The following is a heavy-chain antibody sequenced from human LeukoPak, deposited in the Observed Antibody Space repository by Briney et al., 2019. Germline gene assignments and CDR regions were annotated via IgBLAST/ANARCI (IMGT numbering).Heavy chain of an antibody. CDR1: GFTFSSCS. Sequence: GGSLRLSCAASGFTFSSCSMHWVRQSPGKGLEWVSSISSSSSYIYYTDSLKGRFTISRDNAKKSLYLQMNSLRAEDTAVYFCAREGLYNYGYVYGYWGQGTLVTVSS. D-gene: IGHD5-18*01. CDR2: ISSSSSYI. J-gene: IGHJ4*02. CDR3: AREGLYNYGYVYGY. V-gene: IGHV3-21*01.